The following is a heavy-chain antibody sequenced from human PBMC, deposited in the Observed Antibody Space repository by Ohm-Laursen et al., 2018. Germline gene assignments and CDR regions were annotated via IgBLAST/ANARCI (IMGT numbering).Heavy chain of an antibody. CDR2: ISAYNGNT. Sequence: ASVKVSCNTSGYTFNHYGISWVRQAPGQGLEWMGWISAYNGNTNYAQKLQGRVTMTTDTSTSTAYMELRSLRSDDTAVYYCARAQNPILVYAIWGQGTLVTVSS. V-gene: IGHV1-18*01. CDR1: GYTFNHYG. J-gene: IGHJ4*02. D-gene: IGHD2-8*01. CDR3: ARAQNPILVYAI.